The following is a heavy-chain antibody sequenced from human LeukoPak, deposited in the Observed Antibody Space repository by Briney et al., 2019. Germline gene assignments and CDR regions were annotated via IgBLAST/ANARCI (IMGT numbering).Heavy chain of an antibody. CDR1: GFTFTSYE. D-gene: IGHD3-10*01. Sequence: GGSLRLSCAASGFTFTSYEMNRVRQAPGKGLEWVSYISSSGSTIYYADSVKGRFTISRDNAKNSLYLQMNSLRAEDTAVYYCARARITETRYYYYGMDVWGQGTTVTVSS. CDR3: ARARITETRYYYYGMDV. V-gene: IGHV3-48*03. CDR2: ISSSGSTI. J-gene: IGHJ6*02.